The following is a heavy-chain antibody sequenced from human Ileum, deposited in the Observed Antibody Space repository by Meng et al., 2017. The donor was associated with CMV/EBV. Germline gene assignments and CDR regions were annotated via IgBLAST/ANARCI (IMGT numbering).Heavy chain of an antibody. D-gene: IGHD3-10*01. CDR2: ISSSSSYI. CDR1: GFTFSSYS. Sequence: GESLKISCAASGFTFSSYSMNWVRQAPGKGLEWVSSISSSSSYIYYADSVKGRFTISRDNAKNSLYLQMNSLRAEDTAVYYWARDLTGPVDYWGQGTLVTVSS. J-gene: IGHJ4*02. V-gene: IGHV3-21*01. CDR3: ARDLTGPVDY.